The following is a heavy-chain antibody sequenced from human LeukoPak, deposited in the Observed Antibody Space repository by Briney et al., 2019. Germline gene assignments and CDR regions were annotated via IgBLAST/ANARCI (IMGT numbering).Heavy chain of an antibody. Sequence: SETLSLTCTVSGGSISSYYWSWIRQPPGKGLEWVGYIYYSGSTNYNPSLKRRVTISVDTSKNQFSLKLSSVTAADTAVYYCARGPGVDFWSSFPNGFDPWGQGTLVTVSS. D-gene: IGHD3-3*01. CDR1: GGSISSYY. V-gene: IGHV4-59*01. CDR3: ARGPGVDFWSSFPNGFDP. CDR2: IYYSGST. J-gene: IGHJ5*02.